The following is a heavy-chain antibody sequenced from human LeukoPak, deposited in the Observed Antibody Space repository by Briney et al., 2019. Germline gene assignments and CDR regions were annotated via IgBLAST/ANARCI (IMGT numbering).Heavy chain of an antibody. V-gene: IGHV3-30*04. CDR2: ISYDGSNK. J-gene: IGHJ4*02. CDR3: ARDGIGELLGPYDY. D-gene: IGHD3-10*01. Sequence: PGRSLRLSCAAPGFTFSSYAMHWVRQAPGKGLEWVAVISYDGSNKYYADSVKCRFTISKDNSKNTLYLQMNSLRAEDTAVYYCARDGIGELLGPYDYWGQGTLVTVSS. CDR1: GFTFSSYA.